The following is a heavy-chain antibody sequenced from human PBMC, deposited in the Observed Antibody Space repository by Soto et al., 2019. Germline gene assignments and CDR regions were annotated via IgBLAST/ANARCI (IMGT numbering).Heavy chain of an antibody. D-gene: IGHD2-15*01. CDR3: ARGVSSCSGGSCYLGPLDY. Sequence: QVQLQQWGAGLLKPSETLSLTCAVYGGSFSGYYWSWIRQPPGKGLEWIGEINHSGSTNHNPSLKSRVTTSVDTSKNQFSLKLSSVTAADTAVYYCARGVSSCSGGSCYLGPLDYWGQGTLVTVSS. J-gene: IGHJ4*02. CDR1: GGSFSGYY. V-gene: IGHV4-34*01. CDR2: INHSGST.